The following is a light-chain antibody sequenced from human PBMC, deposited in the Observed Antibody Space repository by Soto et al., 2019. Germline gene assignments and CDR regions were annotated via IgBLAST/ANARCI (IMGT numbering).Light chain of an antibody. Sequence: DIQMTQSPSALSASIGDRVTITCPASQSINNWLAWYQQKPGEAPKLLIYDASSLESGVPSRLSGSGSGTEFTLTISSMQPDDFATFYCQQYNGYSRTFGQGTKVDIK. CDR1: QSINNW. V-gene: IGKV1-5*01. CDR3: QQYNGYSRT. CDR2: DAS. J-gene: IGKJ1*01.